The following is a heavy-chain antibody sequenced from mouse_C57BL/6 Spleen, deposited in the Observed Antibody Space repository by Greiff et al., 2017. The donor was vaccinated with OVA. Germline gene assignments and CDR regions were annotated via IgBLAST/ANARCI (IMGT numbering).Heavy chain of an antibody. J-gene: IGHJ2*01. Sequence: EVQLQESGGDLVKPGGSLKLSCAASGFTFSSYGMSWVRQTPDKRLEWVATISSGGSYTYYPDSVKGRFTIPRDNAKNTLYLQMSSLKSEDTAMYYCTVVFDYWGQGTTLTVSS. CDR1: GFTFSSYG. D-gene: IGHD1-1*01. CDR3: TVVFDY. V-gene: IGHV5-6*01. CDR2: ISSGGSYT.